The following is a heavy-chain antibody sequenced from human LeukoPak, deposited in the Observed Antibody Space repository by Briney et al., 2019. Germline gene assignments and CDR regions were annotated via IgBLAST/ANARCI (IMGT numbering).Heavy chain of an antibody. J-gene: IGHJ4*02. CDR3: ARSRWIQLWLDY. D-gene: IGHD5-18*01. CDR1: GGSFSGYY. Sequence: PSETLSLTCALYGGSFSGYYWSWIRQPPGKGLEWIGEINHSGSTNYNPSLKSRVTISVDTSKNQFSLKLSSVTAADTAVYYCARSRWIQLWLDYWGQGTLVTVSS. CDR2: INHSGST. V-gene: IGHV4-34*01.